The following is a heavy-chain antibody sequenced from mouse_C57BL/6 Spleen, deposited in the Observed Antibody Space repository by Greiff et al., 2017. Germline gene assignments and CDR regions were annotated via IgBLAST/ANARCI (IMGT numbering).Heavy chain of an antibody. CDR3: ARADDGAY. D-gene: IGHD1-2*01. V-gene: IGHV5-4*03. CDR2: ISDGGSYT. Sequence: DVMLVESGGGLVKPGGSLKLSCAASGFTFSSYAMSWVRQTPEKRLEWVATISDGGSYTYYPDNVKGRFTISRDNAKNNLYLQMSHLKSEDTAMYYCARADDGAYWGQGTLVTVSA. J-gene: IGHJ3*01. CDR1: GFTFSSYA.